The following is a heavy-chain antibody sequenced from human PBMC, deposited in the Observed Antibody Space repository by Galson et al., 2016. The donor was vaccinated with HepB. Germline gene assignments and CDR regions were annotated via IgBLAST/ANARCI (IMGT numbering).Heavy chain of an antibody. CDR1: GFTFGDYA. Sequence: SLRLSCAASGFTFGDYAMGWFRQAPGKGLEWVGFIRSKAYGGTTKYAAPVKGRFTISRDDSKSIAYLQMNSLKTEDTAVYYCTRVHRTCGSWYGFDWFDPWGQGTLVTVSS. D-gene: IGHD6-13*01. CDR3: TRVHRTCGSWYGFDWFDP. V-gene: IGHV3-49*03. J-gene: IGHJ5*02. CDR2: IRSKAYGGTT.